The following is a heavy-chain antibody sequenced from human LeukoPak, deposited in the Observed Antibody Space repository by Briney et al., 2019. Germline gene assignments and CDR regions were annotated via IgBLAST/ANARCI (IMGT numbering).Heavy chain of an antibody. V-gene: IGHV3-33*01. CDR1: GFTFGGYG. D-gene: IGHD1-14*01. Sequence: GGSLRLSCAGTGFTFGGYGMHWFRQTPGKGLEWVAVIAYDGSRAFYADSVKGRFTISRDNSKNTMSVQMDDLRAEDTAVYYCTRYNNDHFDYWAQGTLVTVSS. CDR2: IAYDGSRA. J-gene: IGHJ4*02. CDR3: TRYNNDHFDY.